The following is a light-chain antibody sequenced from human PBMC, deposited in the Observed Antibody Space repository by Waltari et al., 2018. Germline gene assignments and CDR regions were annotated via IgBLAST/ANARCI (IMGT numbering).Light chain of an antibody. V-gene: IGKV1-NL1*01. CDR2: RAS. CDR1: QAITNS. J-gene: IGKJ4*02. CDR3: QQYRSSPLT. Sequence: DIQMTQSPSSLSASVGDRVTITCRASQAITNSLAWYQQKPGKAPKLLLYRASTLESGVPSRFSGSGAGTEYTLTISSQQPEDFATYYCQQYRSSPLTFGGGTKVEIK.